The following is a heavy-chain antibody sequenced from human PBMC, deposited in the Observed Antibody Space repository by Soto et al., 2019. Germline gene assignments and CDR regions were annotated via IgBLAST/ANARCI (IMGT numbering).Heavy chain of an antibody. J-gene: IGHJ5*02. V-gene: IGHV3-23*01. D-gene: IGHD2-2*01. CDR3: AKEKLVVPAAFPLAP. CDR2: IRFSVSDT. Sequence: PGGSLRLSCAASGFTFSSYVMTWLRQAPGKGLEWVSSIRFSVSDTFYADSVKGRFTVSRDNSKNTLFLQMNSLRAEDTAVYYCAKEKLVVPAAFPLAPWGQGNQVTVSS. CDR1: GFTFSSYV.